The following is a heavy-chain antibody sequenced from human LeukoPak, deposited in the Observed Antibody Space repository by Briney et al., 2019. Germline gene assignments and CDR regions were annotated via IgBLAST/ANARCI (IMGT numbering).Heavy chain of an antibody. D-gene: IGHD4-17*01. J-gene: IGHJ6*03. V-gene: IGHV3-30*02. CDR3: AKVRKDYDDYTYYYYYMDV. CDR1: GFTFSSYG. Sequence: GGSLRLSCAASGFTFSSYGMHWVRQAPGKGLEWVAFIRYDGSNKYYADSVKGRFTISRDNSKNTLYLQMNSLRAEDTAVYYCAKVRKDYDDYTYYYYYMDVWGKGTTVTISS. CDR2: IRYDGSNK.